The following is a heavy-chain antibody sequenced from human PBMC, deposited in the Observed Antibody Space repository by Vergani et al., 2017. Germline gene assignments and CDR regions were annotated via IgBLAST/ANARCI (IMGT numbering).Heavy chain of an antibody. J-gene: IGHJ2*01. CDR1: GHTSSDFQ. V-gene: IGHV1-69-2*01. CDR3: ATVALRGIRFFDR. D-gene: IGHD3-16*01. CDR2: FDLEDGQS. Sequence: EVRLEQSGAEVKRPGTTVKISCKVSGHTSSDFQMHWVQQGPGRGLEWMGLFDLEDGQSIQTDKFVGRVTMTADKSMDTAYMEITSLISDDTAVYYCATVALRGIRFFDRWGRGTPVTVSS.